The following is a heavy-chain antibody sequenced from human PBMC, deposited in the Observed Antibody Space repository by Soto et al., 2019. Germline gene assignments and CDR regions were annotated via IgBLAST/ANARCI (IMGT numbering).Heavy chain of an antibody. CDR3: TRESEDLTSNFDY. CDR1: GFTFTRYS. V-gene: IGHV3-21*06. Sequence: GGSLRLSCAASGFTFTRYSMNWVRQAPGKGLEWVSSISSTTNYIYYGDSMKGRFTISRDNAKNSLYLEMNSLRAEDTAVYYCTRESEDLTSNFDYWGQGTLVTVSS. J-gene: IGHJ4*02. CDR2: ISSTTNYI.